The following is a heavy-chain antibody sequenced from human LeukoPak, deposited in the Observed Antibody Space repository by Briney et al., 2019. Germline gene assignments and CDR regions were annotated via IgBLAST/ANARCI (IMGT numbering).Heavy chain of an antibody. V-gene: IGHV3-43*02. CDR3: AKDKGDGEYVDY. CDR1: GFSFDDYA. CDR2: ISGDGSST. Sequence: GGSLRLSCAASGFSFDDYAMLWVRQGPGKGLEWVSLISGDGSSTYYGDSVKGRFTISRDNSKNSLYLEMNSLRIEDTGLYYCAKDKGDGEYVDYWGQGTLVTVSS. J-gene: IGHJ4*02. D-gene: IGHD5-24*01.